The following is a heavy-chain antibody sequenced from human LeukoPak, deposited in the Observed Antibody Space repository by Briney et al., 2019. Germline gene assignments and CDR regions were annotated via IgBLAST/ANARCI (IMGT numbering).Heavy chain of an antibody. CDR2: ITGISTYM. J-gene: IGHJ5*02. Sequence: GGSLRLSCTASGFTFSSYSMNWVRQAPGKGLEWVSSITGISTYMYYADSVKGRFTISRDNAKNSLYLQMNSLRAEDTAVYYCARDPAPSGVAAAAWGQGTLVTVSS. CDR3: ARDPAPSGVAAAA. V-gene: IGHV3-21*01. CDR1: GFTFSSYS. D-gene: IGHD6-13*01.